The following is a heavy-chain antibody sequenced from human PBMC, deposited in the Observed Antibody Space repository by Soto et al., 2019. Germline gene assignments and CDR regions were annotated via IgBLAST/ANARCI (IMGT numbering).Heavy chain of an antibody. V-gene: IGHV3-66*01. CDR1: GFTVSSNY. D-gene: IGHD3-3*01. CDR2: IYSGGST. Sequence: PGGSLRLSCAASGFTVSSNYMSWVRQAPGKGLEWVSVIYSGGSTYYADSVKGRFTISRDNSKNTLYLQMNSLRAEDTAVYYCARVWGYDFWSGYYFDYWGQGTLVTVSS. J-gene: IGHJ4*02. CDR3: ARVWGYDFWSGYYFDY.